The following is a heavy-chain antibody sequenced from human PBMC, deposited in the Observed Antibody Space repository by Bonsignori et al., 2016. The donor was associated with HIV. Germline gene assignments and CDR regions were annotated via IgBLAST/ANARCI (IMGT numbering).Heavy chain of an antibody. V-gene: IGHV4-61*02. CDR2: IYTSGST. CDR3: ARCVTYYDFWSGYYGNYYYYMDV. J-gene: IGHJ6*03. Sequence: WIRQPPGKGLEWIGRIYTSGSTNYNPSLKSRVTISVDTSKNQFSLKLSSVTAADTAVYYCARCVTYYDFWSGYYGNYYYYMDVWGKGTTVTVSS. D-gene: IGHD3-3*01.